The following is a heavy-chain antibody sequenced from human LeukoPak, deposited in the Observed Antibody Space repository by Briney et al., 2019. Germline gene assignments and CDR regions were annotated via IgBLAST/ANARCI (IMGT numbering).Heavy chain of an antibody. CDR1: GGTFSSYA. CDR3: AKDRREIHLWPYFDY. Sequence: ASVKVSCKASGGTFSSYAISWARQAPGQGLEWMGRIIPIFGTANYAQKFQGRATITTDESTSTAYMELSSLRSEDTAVYYCAKDRREIHLWPYFDYWGQGTLVTVSS. J-gene: IGHJ4*02. D-gene: IGHD5-18*01. V-gene: IGHV1-69*05. CDR2: IIPIFGTA.